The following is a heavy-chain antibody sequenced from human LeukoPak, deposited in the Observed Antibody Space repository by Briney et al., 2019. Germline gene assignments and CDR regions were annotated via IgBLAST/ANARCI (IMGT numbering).Heavy chain of an antibody. CDR3: AIPPDYGDHTLVDY. CDR2: ISYDGSNK. V-gene: IGHV3-30*03. CDR1: GFTFSSYG. Sequence: GGSLRLSCAASGFTFSSYGMHWVRQAPGKGLEWVAVISYDGSNKYYADSVKGRFTISRDNSKNTLYLQMNSLRAEDTAVYYCAIPPDYGDHTLVDYWGQGTLVTVSS. D-gene: IGHD4-17*01. J-gene: IGHJ4*02.